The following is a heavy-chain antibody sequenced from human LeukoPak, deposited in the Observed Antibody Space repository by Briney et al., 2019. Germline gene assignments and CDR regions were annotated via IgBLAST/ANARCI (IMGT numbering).Heavy chain of an antibody. D-gene: IGHD4-17*01. Sequence: PSETLSLTCTVSGGSISSYYWSWIRQPPGKGLEWIGYIYYSGSTNYNPSLKSRVTISVDTSKNQFSLKLSSVTAADTAVYYCARVKDTDYGDPESFDYWGQGTLVTVSS. J-gene: IGHJ4*02. CDR3: ARVKDTDYGDPESFDY. CDR1: GGSISSYY. CDR2: IYYSGST. V-gene: IGHV4-59*01.